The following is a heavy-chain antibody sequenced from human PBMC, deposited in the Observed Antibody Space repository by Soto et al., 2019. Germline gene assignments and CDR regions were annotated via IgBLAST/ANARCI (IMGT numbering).Heavy chain of an antibody. CDR1: GGSISTYY. V-gene: IGHV4-59*01. Sequence: SETLSLTCTVSGGSISTYYWSWIRQPPGKGLEWIGYVDYSGSITYNPSLRGRISFSMATSKNQFSLRLTSVTAADTAVYYCAREEYSSTRAFDIWGQGTMVTVSS. D-gene: IGHD6-19*01. CDR2: VDYSGSI. J-gene: IGHJ3*02. CDR3: AREEYSSTRAFDI.